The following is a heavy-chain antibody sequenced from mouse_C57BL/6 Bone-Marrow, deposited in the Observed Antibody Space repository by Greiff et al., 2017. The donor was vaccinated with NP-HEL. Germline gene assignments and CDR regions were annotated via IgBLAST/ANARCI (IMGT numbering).Heavy chain of an antibody. D-gene: IGHD2-4*01. CDR3: ARGGGLRRGDY. CDR1: GFTFSSYA. Sequence: EVQGVESGGGLVKPGGSLKLSCAASGFTFSSYAMSWVRQTPEKRLEWVATISDGGSYTYYPDNVKGRFTISRDNAKNNLYLQMSHLKSEDTAMYYCARGGGLRRGDYWGQGTTLTVSS. J-gene: IGHJ2*01. V-gene: IGHV5-4*01. CDR2: ISDGGSYT.